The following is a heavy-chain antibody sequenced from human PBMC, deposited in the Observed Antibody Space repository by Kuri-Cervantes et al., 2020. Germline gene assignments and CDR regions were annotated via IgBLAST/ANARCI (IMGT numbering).Heavy chain of an antibody. V-gene: IGHV1-18*01. CDR1: GYTFTSYG. D-gene: IGHD6-13*01. Sequence: ASVKVSCKASGYTFTSYGISWVRQAPGKGLEWMGWISAYNGNTNYAQKLQGRVTMTTDTSTSTAYMELRSLRSEDTAVYYCASLLSRAAAGTTVVDYWGQGTLVTVSS. J-gene: IGHJ4*02. CDR3: ASLLSRAAAGTTVVDY. CDR2: ISAYNGNT.